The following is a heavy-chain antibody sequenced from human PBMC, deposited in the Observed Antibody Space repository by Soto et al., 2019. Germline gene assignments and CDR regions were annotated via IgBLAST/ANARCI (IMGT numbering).Heavy chain of an antibody. Sequence: QVQLQESGPGLVKPSQTLSLTCTVSVGSISTGGYYWTWIRQQPGKGLEWIGYIYYSGSTYYNPSLKSRVTISVDTSKNQFSLKLSSVTAADTAVYYCARGLSVTLFDNWGQGTLVTVSS. J-gene: IGHJ4*02. CDR1: VGSISTGGYY. CDR2: IYYSGST. V-gene: IGHV4-31*03. D-gene: IGHD4-17*01. CDR3: ARGLSVTLFDN.